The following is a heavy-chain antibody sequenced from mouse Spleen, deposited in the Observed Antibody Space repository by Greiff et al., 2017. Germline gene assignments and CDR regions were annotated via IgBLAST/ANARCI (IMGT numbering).Heavy chain of an antibody. V-gene: IGHV5-9-1*01. Sequence: EVMLVESGGGLVKPGGSLKLSCAASGFTFSSYAMSWVRQTPEKRLEWVATISSGGSYTYYPDSVKGRFTISRDNAKNTLYLQMSSLRSEDTAMYYCARTRDWFAYWGQGTLVTVSA. CDR2: ISSGGSYT. J-gene: IGHJ3*01. CDR1: GFTFSSYA. CDR3: ARTRDWFAY.